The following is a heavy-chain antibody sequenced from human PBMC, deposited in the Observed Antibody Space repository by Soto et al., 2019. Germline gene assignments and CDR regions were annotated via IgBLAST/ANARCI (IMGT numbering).Heavy chain of an antibody. CDR3: ARVAGPPLDAFDI. CDR2: IIPIFGTA. CDR1: GGTFSSYA. V-gene: IGHV1-69*13. J-gene: IGHJ3*02. Sequence: SVKVSCKASGGTFSSYAISWVRQAPGQGLEWMGGIIPIFGTANYAQKFQGRVTITADESTSTAYMELSSLRSEDTAVYYCARVAGPPLDAFDIWGQGTMVTVSS. D-gene: IGHD6-19*01.